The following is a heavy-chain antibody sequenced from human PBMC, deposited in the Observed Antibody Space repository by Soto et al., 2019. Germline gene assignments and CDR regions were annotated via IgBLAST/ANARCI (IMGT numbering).Heavy chain of an antibody. V-gene: IGHV1-18*01. Sequence: QVQLVQSRGEVKKPGASVKDSCKTSGYSFTTYGISWVRQAPGQGLEWMGWISGYNGNTNYAQNLQGRVTMTTDTSTSTAYMELRSLRSDDTAVYYCAREGPAPYYYYGMDVWGQGSTVTVSS. CDR1: GYSFTTYG. CDR2: ISGYNGNT. CDR3: AREGPAPYYYYGMDV. J-gene: IGHJ6*02.